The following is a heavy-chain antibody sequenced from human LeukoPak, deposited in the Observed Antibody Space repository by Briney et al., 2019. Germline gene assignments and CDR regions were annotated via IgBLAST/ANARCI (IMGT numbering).Heavy chain of an antibody. D-gene: IGHD6-19*01. Sequence: PSETLSLTCTVSGGSISSYYWSWIRQPPGKGLEWIGYIYDSGSTNYNPSLKSRVTISEDTSENQFSLKLSSVTAADTAVYYCARQSSGWATTDYWGQGTLVTVSS. CDR3: ARQSSGWATTDY. V-gene: IGHV4-59*08. CDR1: GGSISSYY. J-gene: IGHJ4*02. CDR2: IYDSGST.